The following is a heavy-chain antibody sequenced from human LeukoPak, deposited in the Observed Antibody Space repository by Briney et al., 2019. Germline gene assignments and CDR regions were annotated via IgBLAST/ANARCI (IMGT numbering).Heavy chain of an antibody. CDR2: IFSNDEK. D-gene: IGHD3-22*01. J-gene: IGHJ5*02. Sequence: ESGPTLVNPTETLTLTCTVSGFSLSNARVGVSWIRQPPGKALEWLAHIFSNDEKSYSTSLKSRLTNSKDTSKSQVVLTMTNMDPVDTATYYCARIPSPDTSGYYGRWFDPWGQGTLVTVSS. CDR1: GFSLSNARVG. V-gene: IGHV2-26*01. CDR3: ARIPSPDTSGYYGRWFDP.